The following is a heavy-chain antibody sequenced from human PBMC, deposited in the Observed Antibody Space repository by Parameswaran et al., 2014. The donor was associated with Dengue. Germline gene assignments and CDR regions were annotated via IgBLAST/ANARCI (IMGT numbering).Heavy chain of an antibody. D-gene: IGHD2-2*02. CDR2: IIPMFDSA. J-gene: IGHJ6*02. V-gene: IGHV1-69*01. CDR3: ARYTGPPYHYYGLDV. Sequence: WVRQAPGQGLEWMGGIIPMFDSAKYAQKFQGRVTITADESTTTAYMELSSLRSEDTAVYYCARYTGPPYHYYGLDVWGQGTTVTVSS.